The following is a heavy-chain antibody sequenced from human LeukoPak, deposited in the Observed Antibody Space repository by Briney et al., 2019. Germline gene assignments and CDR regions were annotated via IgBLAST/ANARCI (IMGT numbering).Heavy chain of an antibody. CDR2: IYPGDSDT. CDR3: ARLELYCYGSGSYPPPDY. Sequence: KPGESLKISCKGSGYSFTSYWIGWVRQMPGKGLEWMGIIYPGDSDTRYSPSFQGQVTISADKSISTAYLQWSSLKASDTAMYYCARLELYCYGSGSYPPPDYWGQGTLVTVSS. D-gene: IGHD3-10*01. J-gene: IGHJ4*02. CDR1: GYSFTSYW. V-gene: IGHV5-51*03.